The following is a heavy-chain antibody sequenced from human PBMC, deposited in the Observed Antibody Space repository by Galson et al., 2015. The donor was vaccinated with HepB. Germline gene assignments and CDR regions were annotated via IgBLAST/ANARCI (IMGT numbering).Heavy chain of an antibody. Sequence: SVKVSCKASGGTFSSYAISWVRQAPGQGLEWMGRMIPILGIANYAQKFQGRVTITADKSTSTAYMELSSMRSEDTAVYYCARGRSWFGEPRQLYCYYGMDVWGQGTTVTVSS. D-gene: IGHD3-10*01. CDR3: ARGRSWFGEPRQLYCYYGMDV. CDR1: GGTFSSYA. J-gene: IGHJ6*02. V-gene: IGHV1-69*04. CDR2: MIPILGIA.